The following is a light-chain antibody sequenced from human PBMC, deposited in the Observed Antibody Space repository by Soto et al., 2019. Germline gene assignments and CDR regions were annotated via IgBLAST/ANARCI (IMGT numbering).Light chain of an antibody. CDR2: DAS. V-gene: IGKV1-5*01. Sequence: DIQITQSPSTLSSSVGDRVTITCLASQSISSWLAWYQQKPGKAPKLLIYDASSLESGVPSGFSGSGSGTEFTLTISSLQPDDFATYYCQQYNSYWTFGQGTKVDI. J-gene: IGKJ1*01. CDR3: QQYNSYWT. CDR1: QSISSW.